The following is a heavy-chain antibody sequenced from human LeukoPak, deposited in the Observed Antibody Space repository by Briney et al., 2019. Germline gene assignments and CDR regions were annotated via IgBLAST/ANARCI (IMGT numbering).Heavy chain of an antibody. CDR3: ARTDGATGFDY. J-gene: IGHJ4*02. Sequence: PGGSLRLSCAASGFTVSSNYMSWVRQAPGKGLKWVSVIYSGGSTYYADSVKGRFTISRDNSKNTLYLQMNSLRAEDTAVYYCARTDGATGFDYWGQGTLVTVSS. V-gene: IGHV3-53*01. D-gene: IGHD1-26*01. CDR2: IYSGGST. CDR1: GFTVSSNY.